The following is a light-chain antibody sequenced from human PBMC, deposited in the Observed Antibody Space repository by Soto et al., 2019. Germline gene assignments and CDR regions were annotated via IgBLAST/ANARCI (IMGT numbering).Light chain of an antibody. Sequence: QSALTQPASVSGYPGQSITISRTGTSSDVGGSNYVSWYQQYPGKVPKLLINKVSNRPSGVSNRFSGSKSAYTASLTISGLQAEDEADYFCTSSTTDSLYVFGTGTKVTVL. CDR2: KVS. V-gene: IGLV2-14*01. CDR3: TSSTTDSLYV. J-gene: IGLJ1*01. CDR1: SSDVGGSNY.